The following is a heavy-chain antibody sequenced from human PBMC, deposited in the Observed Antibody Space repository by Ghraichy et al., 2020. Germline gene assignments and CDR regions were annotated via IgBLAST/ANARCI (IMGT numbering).Heavy chain of an antibody. Sequence: ESLNISCTVSGGSISRSYWSWIRQPPGKGLEWIGYIYYSGTTNYNPSLKSRVTISVDTSKTQFSLKLSSLTAADTAIYYCAKYSAAGWYFDLWGRGTLVTVSS. D-gene: IGHD5-12*01. CDR3: AKYSAAGWYFDL. CDR1: GGSISRSY. J-gene: IGHJ2*01. V-gene: IGHV4-59*01. CDR2: IYYSGTT.